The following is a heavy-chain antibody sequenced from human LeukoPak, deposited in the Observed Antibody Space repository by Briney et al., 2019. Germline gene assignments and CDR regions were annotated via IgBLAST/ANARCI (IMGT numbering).Heavy chain of an antibody. CDR1: GFTFSSYA. V-gene: IGHV3-64D*06. CDR3: VKVGLYCSSTSCFSWFDP. Sequence: GGSLRLSCSASGFTFSSYAMHWVRQAPGKGLEYVSANSSNGGSTYYADSVKGRFTISRDNSKNTLYLQMSSLRAEDTAVYYCVKVGLYCSSTSCFSWFDPWGQGTLVTVSS. D-gene: IGHD2-2*01. CDR2: NSSNGGST. J-gene: IGHJ5*02.